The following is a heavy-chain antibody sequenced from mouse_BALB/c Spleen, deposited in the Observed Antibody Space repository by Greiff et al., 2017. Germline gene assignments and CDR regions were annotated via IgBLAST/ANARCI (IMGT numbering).Heavy chain of an antibody. CDR1: GYTFTSYW. CDR3: TRRAGNPYYFDY. Sequence: LKQPGSELVRPGASVKLSCKASGYTFTSYWMHWVKQRHGQGLEWIGNIYPGSGSTNYDEKFKSKGTLTVDTSSSTAYMHLSSLTSEDSAVYYCTRRAGNPYYFDYWGQGTTLTVSS. J-gene: IGHJ2*01. V-gene: IGHV1S22*01. CDR2: IYPGSGST. D-gene: IGHD2-1*01.